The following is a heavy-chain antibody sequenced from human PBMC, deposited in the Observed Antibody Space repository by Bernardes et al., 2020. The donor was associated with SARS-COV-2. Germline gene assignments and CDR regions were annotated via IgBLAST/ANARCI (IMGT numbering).Heavy chain of an antibody. D-gene: IGHD3-10*01. V-gene: IGHV3-20*01. CDR1: GFRFDENS. CDR3: MIAISSESGWFGENWFDP. Sequence: GGSLRLSCAASGFRFDENSMSWARQVPGKGVEWVSTINWNGSRTDYADSVKGRFTISRDNARSSLYLQMNSLRAEDTALYHCMIAISSESGWFGENWFDPGCTETLVIVS. J-gene: IGHJ5*02. CDR2: INWNGSRT.